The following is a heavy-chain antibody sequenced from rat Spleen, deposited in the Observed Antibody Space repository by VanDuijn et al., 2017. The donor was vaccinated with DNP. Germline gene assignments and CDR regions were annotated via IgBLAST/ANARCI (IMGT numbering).Heavy chain of an antibody. V-gene: IGHV5-31*01. CDR3: AKGPNYGGWSDYFDY. D-gene: IGHD1-11*01. CDR2: ISNTGDHT. J-gene: IGHJ2*01. CDR1: GFTFSNYW. Sequence: EVQLVESGGGLVQPGRSMKLSCAALGFTFSNYWMTWIRQAPGKGLEWVASISNTGDHTYYSDSVKGRFIISRNNAKSTLSLQMDSLRSDDTATYYCAKGPNYGGWSDYFDYWGQGVMVTVSS.